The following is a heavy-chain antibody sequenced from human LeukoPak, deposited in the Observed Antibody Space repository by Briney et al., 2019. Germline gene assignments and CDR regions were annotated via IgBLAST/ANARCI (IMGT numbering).Heavy chain of an antibody. J-gene: IGHJ6*02. CDR1: GFTFDDCA. Sequence: GGSLRLSCAASGFTFDDCAMHWVRQAPGKGLEWVSGISWNSGSIGYADSVKGRFTISRDNAKNSLYLQMNSLRAEDTALYYCAKDKGAGTNYYYYGMDVWGQGTTVTVSS. D-gene: IGHD6-19*01. CDR2: ISWNSGSI. CDR3: AKDKGAGTNYYYYGMDV. V-gene: IGHV3-9*01.